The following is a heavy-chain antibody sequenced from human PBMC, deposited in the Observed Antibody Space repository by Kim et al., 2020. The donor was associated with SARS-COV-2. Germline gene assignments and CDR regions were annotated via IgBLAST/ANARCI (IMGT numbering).Heavy chain of an antibody. J-gene: IGHJ6*02. CDR1: GFTFSSYA. CDR3: ARDGWYCSGGSCYAGYRYYYGMDV. V-gene: IGHV3-30*04. CDR2: ISYDGSNK. D-gene: IGHD2-15*01. Sequence: GGSLRLSCAASGFTFSSYAMHWVRQAPGKGLEWVAVISYDGSNKYYADSVKGRFTISRDNSKNTLYLQMNSLRAEDTAVYYCARDGWYCSGGSCYAGYRYYYGMDVWGQGTTVTVSS.